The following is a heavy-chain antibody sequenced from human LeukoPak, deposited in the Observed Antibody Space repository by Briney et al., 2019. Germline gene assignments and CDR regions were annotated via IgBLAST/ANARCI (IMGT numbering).Heavy chain of an antibody. CDR1: GYTFSSYE. V-gene: IGHV1-8*01. CDR2: MNPDSGDT. J-gene: IGHJ4*02. CDR3: GRGLRTYDSSDLTWPMISF. D-gene: IGHD3-22*01. Sequence: GASVKVSCKASGYTFSSYEINWVRQATGQGLEWMGWMNPDSGDTAYAQKFQGRITMTRSTSISTAYMELSSLRSDDTAVYYCGRGLRTYDSSDLTWPMISFWGQGTLVTVSS.